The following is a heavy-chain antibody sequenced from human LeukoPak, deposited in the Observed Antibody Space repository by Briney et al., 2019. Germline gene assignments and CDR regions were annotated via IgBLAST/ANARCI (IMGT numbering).Heavy chain of an antibody. CDR2: INPNSGGT. D-gene: IGHD2-2*01. J-gene: IGHJ5*02. V-gene: IGHV1-2*02. Sequence: ASVKVSCKASGYTFTGYYMHWVRQAPGQGLEWMGWINPNSGGTNYAQKFQGRVTMTRDTSISTAYMELSRLRSDDTAVYYCARVPSPYCSSTSCYDSAPWGQGTLVTVSS. CDR1: GYTFTGYY. CDR3: ARVPSPYCSSTSCYDSAP.